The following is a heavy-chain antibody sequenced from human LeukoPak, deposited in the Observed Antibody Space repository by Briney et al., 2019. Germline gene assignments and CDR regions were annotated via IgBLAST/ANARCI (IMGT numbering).Heavy chain of an antibody. Sequence: ASVKVSCKASGYTFTGYYMHWVRQAPGQGLEWMGWINPNSGGTNYAQKFQGRVTMTRDTSISTAYMEVSRLRSDDTAVYYCARETIFGVVENLFDYWGQGTLVTVSS. CDR1: GYTFTGYY. D-gene: IGHD3-3*01. CDR3: ARETIFGVVENLFDY. CDR2: INPNSGGT. J-gene: IGHJ4*02. V-gene: IGHV1-2*02.